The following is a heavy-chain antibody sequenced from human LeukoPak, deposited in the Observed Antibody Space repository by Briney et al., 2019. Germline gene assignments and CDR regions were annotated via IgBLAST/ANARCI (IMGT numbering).Heavy chain of an antibody. CDR2: VRTKAYGGTT. Sequence: GSLRLSCTASGFTFGDYVVSWFHQAPGKGLEWVGFVRTKAYGGTTEYAASVKGRFTISRDDSESIAYLQMNSLKTEDTAVYYCTRGSDTIFGVARDGFDSWGQGTLVTVSS. V-gene: IGHV3-49*03. CDR3: TRGSDTIFGVARDGFDS. CDR1: GFTFGDYV. D-gene: IGHD3-3*01. J-gene: IGHJ4*02.